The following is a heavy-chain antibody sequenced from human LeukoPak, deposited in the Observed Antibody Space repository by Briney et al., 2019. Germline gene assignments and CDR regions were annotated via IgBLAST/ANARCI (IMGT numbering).Heavy chain of an antibody. Sequence: PSETLSLTCAVSGGSINRYSWNWIRQPPGKGLEWIGYISDSGDTNFNPSLKSRVTISIDTYKNRFSLKLTSVTAASTAVYYCARGGGAAGHNYEFDYWGQGTLVTVSS. V-gene: IGHV4-59*01. D-gene: IGHD5-24*01. CDR3: ARGGGAAGHNYEFDY. CDR1: GGSINRYS. J-gene: IGHJ4*02. CDR2: ISDSGDT.